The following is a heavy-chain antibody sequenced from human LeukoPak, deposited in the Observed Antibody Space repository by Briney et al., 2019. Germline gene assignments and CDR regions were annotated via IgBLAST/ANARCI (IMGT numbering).Heavy chain of an antibody. V-gene: IGHV1-24*01. CDR1: GYTLTELS. CDR2: FDPEDGET. CDR3: ATDLSRGGNPLGDY. D-gene: IGHD4-23*01. Sequence: GASVKVSCKVSGYTLTELSMHWVRQAPGKGREWMGGFDPEDGETIYAQKFQGRVTMTEDTSTDTAYMELSSLRSEDTAVYYCATDLSRGGNPLGDYWGQGPLVTVSS. J-gene: IGHJ4*02.